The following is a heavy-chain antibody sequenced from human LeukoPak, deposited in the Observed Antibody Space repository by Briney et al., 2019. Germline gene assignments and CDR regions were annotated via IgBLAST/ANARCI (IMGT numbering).Heavy chain of an antibody. Sequence: GGSLRLSCVASGFTFSRNWLHWDRQVPGKGLVWVSRINTDGSTTNYADSVKGRFTISRDNTKNTLYLQMNSLRAEDSAVYFCTRGYNTASLDWGQGTRITVAS. D-gene: IGHD5-18*01. CDR3: TRGYNTASLD. J-gene: IGHJ4*02. CDR1: GFTFSRNW. CDR2: INTDGSTT. V-gene: IGHV3-74*01.